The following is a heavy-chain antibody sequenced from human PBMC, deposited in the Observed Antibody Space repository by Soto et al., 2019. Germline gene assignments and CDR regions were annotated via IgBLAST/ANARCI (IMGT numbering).Heavy chain of an antibody. CDR3: ARGFSSSWYAVY. D-gene: IGHD6-13*01. CDR2: TNGDGSST. J-gene: IGHJ4*02. Sequence: LRLSCAASGFTFSVYWIHWVRQAPGKGLLWVSRTNGDGSSTTYADSVKGRFTISRDNAKHTLYLQMNSLRAEDTAVYYCARGFSSSWYAVYSGQGTMVTVSS. V-gene: IGHV3-74*01. CDR1: GFTFSVYW.